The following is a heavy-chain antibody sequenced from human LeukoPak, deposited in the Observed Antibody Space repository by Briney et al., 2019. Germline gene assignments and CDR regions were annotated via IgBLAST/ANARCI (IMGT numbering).Heavy chain of an antibody. J-gene: IGHJ4*02. D-gene: IGHD3-10*01. CDR2: INRDGSTT. Sequence: GGSLRLSCEASGFTFSNYWVHWVRKPPGKGLVWVSRINRDGSTTKYADSVKGRFTVSRDNAKNTLNLQMNSLRAEDTAVYYCARDKKSGESSEIDYWGQGTLVTVSS. V-gene: IGHV3-74*03. CDR3: ARDKKSGESSEIDY. CDR1: GFTFSNYW.